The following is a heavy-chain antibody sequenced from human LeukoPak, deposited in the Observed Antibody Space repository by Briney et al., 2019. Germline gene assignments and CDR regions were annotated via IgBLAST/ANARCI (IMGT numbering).Heavy chain of an antibody. CDR1: GGSISSSSYY. Sequence: SETLTLTCTVSGGSISSSSYYWGWIRQPPGKGLEWIGSIYYSGSTYYNPSLKSRVTISVDTSKNQLSLKLSSVTAADTAVYYCARHKNGYCSSTSCSLFDYWGQGTLVTVSS. D-gene: IGHD2-2*01. CDR3: ARHKNGYCSSTSCSLFDY. CDR2: IYYSGST. V-gene: IGHV4-39*01. J-gene: IGHJ4*02.